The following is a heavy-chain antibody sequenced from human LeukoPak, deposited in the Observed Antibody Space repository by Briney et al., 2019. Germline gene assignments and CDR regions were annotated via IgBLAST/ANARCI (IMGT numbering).Heavy chain of an antibody. D-gene: IGHD4-11*01. J-gene: IGHJ4*02. V-gene: IGHV3-33*03. CDR3: AKEAVPGYTVDYYFDY. Sequence: GRSLRLSCAASGFTFSSYGMHWVRQAPGKGLEWVAVIWYDGSNKYYADSVKGRFTISRDNSKNTLYLQMNSLRAEDTAVYYCAKEAVPGYTVDYYFDYWGQGTLVTVSS. CDR1: GFTFSSYG. CDR2: IWYDGSNK.